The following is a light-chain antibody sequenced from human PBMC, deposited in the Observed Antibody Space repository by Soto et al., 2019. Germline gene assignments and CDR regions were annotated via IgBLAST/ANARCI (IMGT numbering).Light chain of an antibody. Sequence: EKVLTQSPVTLSVSLGERATLSCRASQSITTNLAWYQQKPGQAPRLLIFGASNRATGIPARFSGSGSGTEFSLTISSLQSEVSEIYYCQQYNNWPPLTFAGGTKVEI. J-gene: IGKJ4*01. CDR1: QSITTN. CDR3: QQYNNWPPLT. V-gene: IGKV3-15*01. CDR2: GAS.